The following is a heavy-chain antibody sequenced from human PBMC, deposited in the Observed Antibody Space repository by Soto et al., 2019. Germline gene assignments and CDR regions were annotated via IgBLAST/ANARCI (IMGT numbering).Heavy chain of an antibody. CDR3: ARNGGDLQQQFFDY. CDR1: GFTFSSYS. D-gene: IGHD6-13*01. CDR2: ISSSSSYI. Sequence: GGSLRLSCAASGFTFSSYSMNWVRQAPGKGLEWVSSISSSSSYIYYADSVKGRFTISRDNAKNSLYLQMNSLRAEDTAVYYCARNGGDLQQQFFDYWGQGTLVTVSS. V-gene: IGHV3-21*01. J-gene: IGHJ4*02.